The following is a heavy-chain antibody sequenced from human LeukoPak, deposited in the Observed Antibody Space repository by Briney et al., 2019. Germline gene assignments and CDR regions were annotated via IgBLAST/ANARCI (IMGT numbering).Heavy chain of an antibody. J-gene: IGHJ6*03. CDR2: ITPFNGNT. Sequence: GASVKVSCKASGYTFTYRYLHWVRQAPGQALEWMGWITPFNGNTNYAQKFQDRVTITRDRSMSTAYMELRSLGSDDTAVYYCARIVVGYYYMDVWGKGTTVTVSS. D-gene: IGHD2-2*01. V-gene: IGHV1-45*02. CDR1: GYTFTYRY. CDR3: ARIVVGYYYMDV.